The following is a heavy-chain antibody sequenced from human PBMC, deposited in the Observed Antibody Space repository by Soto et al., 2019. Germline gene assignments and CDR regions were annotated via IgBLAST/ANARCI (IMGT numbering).Heavy chain of an antibody. CDR1: GFTFSSYS. D-gene: IGHD5-12*01. V-gene: IGHV3-48*01. Sequence: GGSLRLSCAASGFTFSSYSMNWVRQAPGKGLEWVSYISSSSSTIYYADSVKGRFTISRDNAKNSLYLQMNSLRAEDTAVYYCARSTTVDIVATITRNDYWGQGTLVTVSS. J-gene: IGHJ4*02. CDR2: ISSSSSTI. CDR3: ARSTTVDIVATITRNDY.